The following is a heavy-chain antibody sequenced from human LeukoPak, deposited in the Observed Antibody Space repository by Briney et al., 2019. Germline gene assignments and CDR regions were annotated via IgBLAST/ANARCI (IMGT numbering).Heavy chain of an antibody. CDR3: ARGLNSGNDAFDI. J-gene: IGHJ3*02. D-gene: IGHD3-10*01. Sequence: SQTLSLTCAVSGGSISSGGYSWSWIRQPPGTGLEWIGYIYHSGSTYYNPSLKSRVTISVDRSKNQFSLKLSSVTAADTAVYYCARGLNSGNDAFDIWGQGTMVTVSS. CDR2: IYHSGST. V-gene: IGHV4-30-2*01. CDR1: GGSISSGGYS.